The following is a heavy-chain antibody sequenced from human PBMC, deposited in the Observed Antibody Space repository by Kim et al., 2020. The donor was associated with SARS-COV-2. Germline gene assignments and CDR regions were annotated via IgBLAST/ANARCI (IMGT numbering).Heavy chain of an antibody. V-gene: IGHV3-30*01. Sequence: KYYADSVKGRFTISRDNSKNTLYLQMNSLRAEDTAVYYCASKDLEGVADYWGQGTLVTVSS. J-gene: IGHJ4*02. CDR2: K. CDR3: ASKDLEGVADY. D-gene: IGHD2-15*01.